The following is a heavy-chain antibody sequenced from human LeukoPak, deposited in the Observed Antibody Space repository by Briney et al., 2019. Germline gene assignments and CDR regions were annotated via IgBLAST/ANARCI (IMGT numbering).Heavy chain of an antibody. CDR2: ISAYNGNT. D-gene: IGHD6-19*01. Sequence: ASVNVSCKASGYTFTSYGISWVRQAPGQGLEWMGWISAYNGNTNYAQKLQGRVTMTTDTSTSTAYMELRSLRSDDTAVYYCARELNGYSSGWYWFDPWGQGTLVTVSS. CDR3: ARELNGYSSGWYWFDP. CDR1: GYTFTSYG. J-gene: IGHJ5*02. V-gene: IGHV1-18*01.